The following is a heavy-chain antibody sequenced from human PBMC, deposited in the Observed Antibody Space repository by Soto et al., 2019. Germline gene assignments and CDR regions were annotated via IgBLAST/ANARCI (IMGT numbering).Heavy chain of an antibody. Sequence: TLSLTFTVSGGSILNGGHYWTWIRQHPGKGLEWIGRIFFSGNTHYNPALKSRLTFSLDTAKNQFSLKLTSVTAADTAIYYCARDNYGGMLDLWGPGTLVTVSS. V-gene: IGHV4-31*03. CDR3: ARDNYGGMLDL. CDR1: GGSILNGGHY. D-gene: IGHD4-17*01. J-gene: IGHJ4*02. CDR2: IFFSGNT.